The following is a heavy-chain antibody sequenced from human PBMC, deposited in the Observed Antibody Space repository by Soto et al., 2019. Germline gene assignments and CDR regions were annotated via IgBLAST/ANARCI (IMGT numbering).Heavy chain of an antibody. D-gene: IGHD3-10*01. CDR1: GYTFTSFG. CDR2: ITAYNGDT. Sequence: QVQLVQSGAEVKKPGASVKVSCKASGYTFTSFGISWMRQAPGQGLEWMGWITAYNGDTNYAQKLQGRVSMTTDTSTSTAYMELRSLRSDDTAVYYCARGTRVRGIITNFDHWGQGTLVTVSS. CDR3: ARGTRVRGIITNFDH. J-gene: IGHJ4*02. V-gene: IGHV1-18*01.